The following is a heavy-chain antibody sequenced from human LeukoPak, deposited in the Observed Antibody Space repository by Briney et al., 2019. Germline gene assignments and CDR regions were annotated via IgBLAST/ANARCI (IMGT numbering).Heavy chain of an antibody. CDR3: AKDLGSGYDSTFPLDY. CDR1: GFTFSSYA. J-gene: IGHJ4*02. Sequence: PGGALRLSCAASGFTFSSYAMSWVRQAPGKGLDWVSAISGSCGGTYYADSVKGRFTISRDNSKNTLYLQMNSLRAEDTAVYYCAKDLGSGYDSTFPLDYWGQGTLVTVSS. V-gene: IGHV3-23*01. D-gene: IGHD5-12*01. CDR2: ISGSCGGT.